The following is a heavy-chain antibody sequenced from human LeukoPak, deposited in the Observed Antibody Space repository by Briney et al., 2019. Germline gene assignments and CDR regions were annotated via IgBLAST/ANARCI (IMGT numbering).Heavy chain of an antibody. Sequence: SETLSLTCTVSGGSISSYYWSWIRQPPGKGLEWIGYIHYSGSTNYNPSLKSRVTISVDTSKNQFSLKLSSVTAADTAVYYCARGGYDYVWGSYRLLPWFDPWGQGTLVTVSS. D-gene: IGHD3-16*02. J-gene: IGHJ5*02. CDR3: ARGGYDYVWGSYRLLPWFDP. V-gene: IGHV4-59*01. CDR1: GGSISSYY. CDR2: IHYSGST.